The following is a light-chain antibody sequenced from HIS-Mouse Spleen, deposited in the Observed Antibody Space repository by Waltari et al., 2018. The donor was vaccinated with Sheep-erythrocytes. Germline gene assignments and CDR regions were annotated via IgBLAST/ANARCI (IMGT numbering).Light chain of an antibody. CDR3: QAWDSITAWV. J-gene: IGLJ3*02. V-gene: IGLV3-1*01. CDR1: KLGDKY. CDR2: QDS. Sequence: SYELTQPPSVSVSPGQTASITCSGDKLGDKYACWYQQKPGQSPVLVIYQDSKRPSGYPERVCVSNAGNTTTLTISGPQAMDGADYYCQAWDSITAWVFGGGTKLTVL.